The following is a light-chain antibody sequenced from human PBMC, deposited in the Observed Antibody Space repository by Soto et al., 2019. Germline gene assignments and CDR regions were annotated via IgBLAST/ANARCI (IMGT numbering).Light chain of an antibody. CDR3: QQANSFPT. CDR2: DVS. J-gene: IGKJ4*01. V-gene: IGKV3-11*01. Sequence: EIVLTQSPATLSLSPGERATLSCRASQSVGNCLAWYQQKPGQAPRLLIYDVSSRAPGIPARFSGSGSGTDFTLTISSLQPEDFATYYCQQANSFPTFGGGTKVEIK. CDR1: QSVGNC.